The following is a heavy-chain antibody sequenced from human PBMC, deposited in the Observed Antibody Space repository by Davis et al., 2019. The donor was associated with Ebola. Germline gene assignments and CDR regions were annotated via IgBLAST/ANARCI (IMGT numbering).Heavy chain of an antibody. CDR2: IYPGDSDT. CDR3: ARHKSCSGGSCYSYYYGMDV. D-gene: IGHD2-15*01. Sequence: GESLKISCQGSGYSFTSYWIGWVRQMPGKGLEWMGIIYPGDSDTRYSPSFQGQVTISADKSISTAYLQWSSLKASDTAMYYCARHKSCSGGSCYSYYYGMDVWGQGTTVTVSS. V-gene: IGHV5-51*01. CDR1: GYSFTSYW. J-gene: IGHJ6*02.